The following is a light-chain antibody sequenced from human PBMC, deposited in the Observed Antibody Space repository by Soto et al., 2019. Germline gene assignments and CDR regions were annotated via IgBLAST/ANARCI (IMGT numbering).Light chain of an antibody. J-gene: IGKJ4*01. Sequence: DIQMTQSPSSLSASLGDRVTITCRASQNIDNYLNWYQHKPGEAPKLLIYASSTLQSGVPARFSGSGSGTEFTLTISTLQAEDFATYFCQESYNSPAVSFGGGTKVEIK. CDR1: QNIDNY. CDR2: ASS. CDR3: QESYNSPAVS. V-gene: IGKV1-39*01.